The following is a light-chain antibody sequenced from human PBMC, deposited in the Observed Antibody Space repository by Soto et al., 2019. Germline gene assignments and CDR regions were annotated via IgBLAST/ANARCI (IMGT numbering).Light chain of an antibody. CDR1: QSVSSY. Sequence: EIVLTQSPATLSLSPGERATLSCRASQSVSSYLAWYQQRPGQAPRLLIFDASNRATGIPARFSGSGSGTDFTLTISSLEPEDFAVYSCQQRSNWPPTFGQGTRLESK. J-gene: IGKJ5*01. CDR3: QQRSNWPPT. CDR2: DAS. V-gene: IGKV3-11*01.